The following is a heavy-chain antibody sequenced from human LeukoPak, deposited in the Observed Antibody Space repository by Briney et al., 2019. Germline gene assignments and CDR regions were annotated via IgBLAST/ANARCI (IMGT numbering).Heavy chain of an antibody. V-gene: IGHV3-23*01. J-gene: IGHJ4*02. CDR2: ISGSGGST. CDR3: AKSHYYDSSGSFDY. CDR1: GFTFSSYA. D-gene: IGHD3-22*01. Sequence: GGSLRLSCAASGFTFSSYAMSWVRQAPGKGREGVSAISGSGGSTYYADSVKGRFTISRDNSKNTLYLQMNSLRAEDTAVYYCAKSHYYDSSGSFDYWGQGTLVTVSS.